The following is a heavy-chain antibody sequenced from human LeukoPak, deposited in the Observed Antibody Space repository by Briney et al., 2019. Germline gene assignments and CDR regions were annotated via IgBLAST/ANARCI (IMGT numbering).Heavy chain of an antibody. D-gene: IGHD3-9*01. CDR2: INHSGST. CDR1: GGSFSGYY. J-gene: IGHJ4*02. V-gene: IGHV4-34*01. Sequence: SETLSLTCAVYGGSFSGYYWSWIRQPPGKGLEWIGEINHSGSTNYNPSLKSRVTISVDTSKNQFSLKLSSVTAADTAVYYCASRPYYDILTGYYYFDYWGQGTLVTVSS. CDR3: ASRPYYDILTGYYYFDY.